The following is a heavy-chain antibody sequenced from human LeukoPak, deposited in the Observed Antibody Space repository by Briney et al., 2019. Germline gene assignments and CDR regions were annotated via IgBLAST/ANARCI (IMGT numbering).Heavy chain of an antibody. Sequence: SQTLSLTCTVSGGSISSGSYYWSWIRQPAGKGLEWIGRIYTSGSTNYNPSLKSRATISVDTSKNQFSLKLSSVTAADTAVYYCARSFIVATISWFDPWGQGTLVTVSS. CDR2: IYTSGST. D-gene: IGHD5-12*01. CDR1: GGSISSGSYY. CDR3: ARSFIVATISWFDP. J-gene: IGHJ5*02. V-gene: IGHV4-61*02.